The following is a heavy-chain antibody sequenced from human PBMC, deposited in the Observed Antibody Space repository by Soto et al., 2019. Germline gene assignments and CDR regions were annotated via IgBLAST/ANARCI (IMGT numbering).Heavy chain of an antibody. CDR3: ARGGTADPFDF. J-gene: IGHJ4*02. V-gene: IGHV3-21*01. Sequence: GGSLRLSCAASGFTFISYSMNWVRQAPGKGLEWVSSMSPDSTYIYYADSMKGRFTISRDNAKSTLYLQMDSLRAEDTALYYCARGGTADPFDFWGQGTLVTVSS. CDR2: MSPDSTYI. CDR1: GFTFISYS.